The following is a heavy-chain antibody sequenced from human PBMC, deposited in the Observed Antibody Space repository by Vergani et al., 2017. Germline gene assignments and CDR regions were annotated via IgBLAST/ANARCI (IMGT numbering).Heavy chain of an antibody. J-gene: IGHJ6*03. V-gene: IGHV1-18*01. Sequence: QVQLVQSGAEVKKPGASVKVSCKASGYTFTSYGISWVRQAPGQGLEWMGWISAYNGNTNYAQKLQGRVTMTTDTATRTAYMELRSLRSDDTAVYYCASTQAYYYGSGSYYYYMDVWGKGTTVTVSS. CDR3: ASTQAYYYGSGSYYYYMDV. CDR1: GYTFTSYG. D-gene: IGHD3-10*01. CDR2: ISAYNGNT.